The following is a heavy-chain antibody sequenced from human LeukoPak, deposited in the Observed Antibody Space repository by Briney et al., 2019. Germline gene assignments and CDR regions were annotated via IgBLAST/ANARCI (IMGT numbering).Heavy chain of an antibody. D-gene: IGHD2-15*01. J-gene: IGHJ4*02. CDR2: IDPSDSYT. V-gene: IGHV5-10-1*01. CDR1: GYSFTSCW. Sequence: GESLKISCKGSGYSFTSCWISWVRQMPGKGLEWMGRIDPSDSYTNYSPSFQGHVTISADKSISTAYLQRSSLKASDTAMYYCARQPYCSGGSCYSGIDYWGQGTLVTVSS. CDR3: ARQPYCSGGSCYSGIDY.